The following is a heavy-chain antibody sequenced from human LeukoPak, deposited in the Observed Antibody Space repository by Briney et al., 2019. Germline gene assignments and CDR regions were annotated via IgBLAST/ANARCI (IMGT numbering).Heavy chain of an antibody. V-gene: IGHV3-23*01. J-gene: IGHJ6*03. D-gene: IGHD6-19*01. Sequence: GGSLRLSCAASGFTFSSYGMSRVRQAPGKGLEWVSGISGSGGSTYYADSVKGRFTISRDNSKNTLYLQMNSLRAEDTAVYYCAKRARRGIAVAGNTTRTLTPIYYYYYYMDVWGKGTTVTISS. CDR2: ISGSGGST. CDR3: AKRARRGIAVAGNTTRTLTPIYYYYYYMDV. CDR1: GFTFSSYG.